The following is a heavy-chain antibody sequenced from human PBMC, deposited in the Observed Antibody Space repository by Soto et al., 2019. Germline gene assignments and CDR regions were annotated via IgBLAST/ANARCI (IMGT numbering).Heavy chain of an antibody. Sequence: QITLKESGPTLVKPTQTLTLTCTFSGFSLSTSGVGVGWIRQPPGKALEWLALIYWDDDKRYSPSLKSRLTITKDTSKNQVVLTMTNMDPVDTATYYCAHTRTYGSGWYGDACDIWGQGTMVTVSS. D-gene: IGHD6-19*01. CDR2: IYWDDDK. CDR3: AHTRTYGSGWYGDACDI. CDR1: GFSLSTSGVG. J-gene: IGHJ3*02. V-gene: IGHV2-5*02.